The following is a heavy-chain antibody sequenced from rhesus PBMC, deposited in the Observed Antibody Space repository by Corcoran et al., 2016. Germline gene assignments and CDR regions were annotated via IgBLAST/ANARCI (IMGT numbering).Heavy chain of an antibody. Sequence: VQLQESGPGLVKPSETLSLTCAVSGGSISDDHYLSWIRQPPGKGLEWIGYIYGGSGGTNYNPFLNNRVTISIDTSKKQFAPKLRSVTAADTAVYYCASPYSSGWFYSDYWGQGVLVTVSS. J-gene: IGHJ4*01. CDR1: GGSISDDHY. CDR2: IYGGSGGT. D-gene: IGHD6-31*01. V-gene: IGHV4-106*01. CDR3: ASPYSSGWFYSDY.